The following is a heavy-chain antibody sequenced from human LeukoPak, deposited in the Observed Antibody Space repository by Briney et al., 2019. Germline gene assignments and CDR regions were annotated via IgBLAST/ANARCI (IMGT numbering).Heavy chain of an antibody. V-gene: IGHV3-30*04. CDR3: ARDSEDWNDPTLTLFDK. J-gene: IGHJ4*02. CDR1: GFTFSSYA. D-gene: IGHD1-1*01. CDR2: ISYDGSNK. Sequence: PGGSLTPACAASGFTFSSYAMHWVRQAPGKGLEWVAVISYDGSNKYYADSVKGRFTISRDNSKNTLYLQMNSLRAEDTAVYYCARDSEDWNDPTLTLFDKWGQGAPVSVSS.